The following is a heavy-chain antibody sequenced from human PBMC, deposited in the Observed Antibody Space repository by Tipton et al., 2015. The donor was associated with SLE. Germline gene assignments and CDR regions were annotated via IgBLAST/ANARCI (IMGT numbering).Heavy chain of an antibody. CDR1: GYTFTSYY. CDR3: ARGDRTHDAFDI. V-gene: IGHV1-46*01. J-gene: IGHJ3*02. CDR2: INPSGGST. Sequence: QLVQSGAEVKKPGASVRVSCKASGYTFTSYYMHWVRQAPGQGLEWMGIINPSGGSTSYAQKFQGRVTMTRDTSPSTVYMELSSLRSEDTAVYCCARGDRTHDAFDIWGQGTMVTVSS.